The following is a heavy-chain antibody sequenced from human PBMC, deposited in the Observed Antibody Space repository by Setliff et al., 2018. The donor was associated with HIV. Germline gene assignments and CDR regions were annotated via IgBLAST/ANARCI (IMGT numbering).Heavy chain of an antibody. CDR1: GGSISNFY. Sequence: SETLSLTCSVSGGSISNFYWSWIRQPPGKGLEWVGHIYSTGDTNYNPSLKSRVTLSADTSKNQLSLSLTSVTAADTAVYYCARVRLTMIMMVDYFDQWGQGTLVTAPQ. CDR3: ARVRLTMIMMVDYFDQ. CDR2: IYSTGDT. D-gene: IGHD3-22*01. J-gene: IGHJ4*02. V-gene: IGHV4-4*07.